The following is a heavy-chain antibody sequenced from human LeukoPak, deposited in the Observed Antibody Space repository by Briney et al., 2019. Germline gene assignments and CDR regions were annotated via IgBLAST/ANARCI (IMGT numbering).Heavy chain of an antibody. J-gene: IGHJ4*02. CDR3: ARRHSSGWYGPFDY. Sequence: HPGGSLRLSCAASGVTFSSYAMSWVRQAPGKGLEWVSAISGSGGSTYYADSVKGRFTISRDNSKNTLYLQMNSLRAEDTAVYYCARRHSSGWYGPFDYWGQGTLVTVSS. V-gene: IGHV3-23*01. D-gene: IGHD6-19*01. CDR2: ISGSGGST. CDR1: GVTFSSYA.